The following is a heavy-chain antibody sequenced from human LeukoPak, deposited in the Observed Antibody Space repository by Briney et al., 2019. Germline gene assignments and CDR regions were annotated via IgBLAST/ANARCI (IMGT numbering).Heavy chain of an antibody. D-gene: IGHD4-17*01. CDR1: GFTFNNYA. Sequence: GGSLRLSCAASGFTFNNYAMNWVRQAPGKGLEWVSVITSSGSTYYADSVKGRFTIYRDNSKNTLYLQKNSLSAEDTAIYYCAKDLYGDYDFDCWGRGTLVIVSS. V-gene: IGHV3-23*01. CDR2: ITSSGST. J-gene: IGHJ4*02. CDR3: AKDLYGDYDFDC.